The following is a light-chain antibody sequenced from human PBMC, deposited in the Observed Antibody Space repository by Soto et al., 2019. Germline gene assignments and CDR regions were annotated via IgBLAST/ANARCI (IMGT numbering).Light chain of an antibody. J-gene: IGLJ2*01. Sequence: QSALTQPASVSGSPGQSITISCTGSNSDVGAYNYVSWYQQYPGKAPKVMIYEVSSRPSGVSNRFSGSKSGNTASLTISGLQAEDEADYYCSSYTGSSINTVVFGGGTKVTVL. CDR2: EVS. V-gene: IGLV2-14*01. CDR1: NSDVGAYNY. CDR3: SSYTGSSINTVV.